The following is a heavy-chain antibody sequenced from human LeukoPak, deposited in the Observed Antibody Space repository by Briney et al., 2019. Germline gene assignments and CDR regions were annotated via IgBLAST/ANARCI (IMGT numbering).Heavy chain of an antibody. J-gene: IGHJ4*02. CDR2: IRGKTNSYAT. D-gene: IGHD6-19*01. V-gene: IGHV3-73*01. CDR1: GFAFTDSA. CDR3: TGGRGWYSPDY. Sequence: PGGSLRLSCAASGFAFTDSAMNWVRQASGKGLEWVGHIRGKTNSYATAYAASVRGRFTISRDDSKNTAYLQMNCLKTEDTAVYYCTGGRGWYSPDYWGQGTLVTVSS.